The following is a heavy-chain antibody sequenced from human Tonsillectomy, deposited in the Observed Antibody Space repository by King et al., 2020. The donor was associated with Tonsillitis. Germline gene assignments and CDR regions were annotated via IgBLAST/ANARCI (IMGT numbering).Heavy chain of an antibody. CDR2: ISDTTSYI. D-gene: IGHD4-11*01. J-gene: IGHJ3*01. Sequence: VQLVESGGGLVKPGGSLRLSCAASGFTFSRYTINWVRQAPGKGLEWVSSISDTTSYIYYADSVKGRFTISRDNAKNSLYLQMNSLRAEDTDVYYCARSRHDYSNYPDAFFLWGKGTLVTVPS. CDR3: ARSRHDYSNYPDAFFL. CDR1: GFTFSRYT. V-gene: IGHV3-21*01.